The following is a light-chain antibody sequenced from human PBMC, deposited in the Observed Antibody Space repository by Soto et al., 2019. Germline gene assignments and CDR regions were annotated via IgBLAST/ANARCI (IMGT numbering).Light chain of an antibody. Sequence: DILLTQSPSTLSLSLGERATLSCRASQSIGTYLDWYQQKPGQVPRLLIFAASIRPTGMPSRFSGSGSGTDFTLTISNLEPEDFAVYYCQQHSNGPRTFGGGTKVEIK. CDR2: AAS. CDR1: QSIGTY. J-gene: IGKJ4*01. CDR3: QQHSNGPRT. V-gene: IGKV3-11*01.